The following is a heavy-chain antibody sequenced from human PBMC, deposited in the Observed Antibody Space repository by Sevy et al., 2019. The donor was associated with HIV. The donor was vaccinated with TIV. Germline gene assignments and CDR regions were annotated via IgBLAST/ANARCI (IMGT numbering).Heavy chain of an antibody. V-gene: IGHV1-69*13. D-gene: IGHD3-10*01. CDR2: IIPILGTA. CDR1: GGTFSSYA. CDR3: ASRSSPLVDWFDP. J-gene: IGHJ5*02. Sequence: ASVKVSCKASGGTFSSYAISWVRQAPGQGLEWMGGIIPILGTANYAQKFQGRVTITADESTSRAYMELSSLRSEDTAVYYCASRSSPLVDWFDPWGQGTLVTVSS.